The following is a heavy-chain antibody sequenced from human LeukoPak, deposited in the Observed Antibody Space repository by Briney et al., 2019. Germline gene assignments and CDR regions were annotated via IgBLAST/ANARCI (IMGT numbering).Heavy chain of an antibody. D-gene: IGHD6-13*01. CDR2: IYPSGGST. CDR1: GYTFTSYH. V-gene: IGHV1-46*01. J-gene: IGHJ4*02. CDR3: ARDSSRWSFDY. Sequence: GASVKVSCKASGYTFTSYHMHSVRQAPGQGRQWMGIIYPSGGSTSYAQQFQGRVTMTRETSTTTVFMKLSSRRSEDTAVYYCARDSSRWSFDYWGQGTLVTVSS.